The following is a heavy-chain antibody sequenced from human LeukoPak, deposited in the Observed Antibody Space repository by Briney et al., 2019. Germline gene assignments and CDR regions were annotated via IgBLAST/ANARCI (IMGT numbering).Heavy chain of an antibody. J-gene: IGHJ4*02. Sequence: GGSLRLSCAASGFTFSSYAMSWVRQAPGKGLEWVSAISGSGGSTYYADSVKGRFTISRDNSKNTVYLQMNSLRAEDTDVYYCAKRWIVGATSYFDYWGQGTLVTVSS. V-gene: IGHV3-23*01. D-gene: IGHD1-26*01. CDR1: GFTFSSYA. CDR2: ISGSGGST. CDR3: AKRWIVGATSYFDY.